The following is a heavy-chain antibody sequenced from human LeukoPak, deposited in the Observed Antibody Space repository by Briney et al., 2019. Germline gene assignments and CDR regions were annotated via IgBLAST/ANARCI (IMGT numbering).Heavy chain of an antibody. Sequence: GGSLRLSCAASGFTFSSYAMSWVRQAPGKGLEWVSSISSSSSYRYYADSVKGRFTISRDNAKNSLHLQMNSLRAEDTAVYYCMSYAGRSDDYWGQGTLVTVSS. CDR1: GFTFSSYA. CDR2: ISSSSSYR. V-gene: IGHV3-21*01. CDR3: MSYAGRSDDY. J-gene: IGHJ4*02. D-gene: IGHD3-16*01.